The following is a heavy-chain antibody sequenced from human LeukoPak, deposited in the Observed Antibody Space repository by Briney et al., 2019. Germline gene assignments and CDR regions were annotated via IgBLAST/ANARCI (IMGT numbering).Heavy chain of an antibody. V-gene: IGHV3-30*18. CDR1: GFTFSSYG. CDR2: ISYDGSTK. CDR3: AKGGMVRGEYDY. Sequence: PGGSLRLSCAASGFTFSSYGMHWVRQAPGKGLEWVAVISYDGSTKYYADSVKGRFTISRDNSKNTLYLQMNSPRAEDTAAYYCAKGGMVRGEYDYWGQGTLVTVSS. D-gene: IGHD3-10*01. J-gene: IGHJ4*02.